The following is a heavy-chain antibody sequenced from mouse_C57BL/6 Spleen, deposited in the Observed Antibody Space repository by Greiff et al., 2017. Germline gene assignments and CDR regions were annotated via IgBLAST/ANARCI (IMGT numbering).Heavy chain of an antibody. CDR1: GYTFTDYY. Sequence: QVQLQQSGAELVRPGASVKLSCKASGYTFTDYYINWVKQRPGQGLEWIARIYPGSGNTYYNEKFKGKATLTAEKSSSTAYMQLSSLTSEDSAVYFCARGDSNFDYWGQGTTLTVSS. CDR3: ARGDSNFDY. CDR2: IYPGSGNT. J-gene: IGHJ2*01. V-gene: IGHV1-76*01. D-gene: IGHD2-5*01.